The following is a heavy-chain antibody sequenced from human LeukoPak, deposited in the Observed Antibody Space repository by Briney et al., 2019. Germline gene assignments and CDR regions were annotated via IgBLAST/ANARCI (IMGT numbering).Heavy chain of an antibody. CDR1: GGSFSGYY. CDR2: INHSGST. D-gene: IGHD2-2*01. V-gene: IGHV4-34*01. CDR3: ARVGYCSSTSCRRRGYYYYYYMDV. J-gene: IGHJ6*03. Sequence: ASETLSLTCAVYGGSFSGYYWSWIRQPPGKGLEWIGEINHSGSTNYNPSLKSRVTISVDTSKNQFSLKLSSVTAADTAVYYCARVGYCSSTSCRRRGYYYYYYMDVWGKGTTVTVSS.